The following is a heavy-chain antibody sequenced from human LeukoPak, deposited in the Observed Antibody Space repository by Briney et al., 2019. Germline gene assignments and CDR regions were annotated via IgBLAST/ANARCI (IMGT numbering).Heavy chain of an antibody. Sequence: PSETLSLTCTVSGGSISSYYYNWIRQPPGKGLEWIGYIYTSGSTNYSPSLKSRVTISVDTSKSQVSLRLRSVTAADTAMYYCASSYYYDSLRYATPTYYFEYWGQGTLVTVSS. V-gene: IGHV4-4*09. D-gene: IGHD3-22*01. CDR2: IYTSGST. CDR3: ASSYYYDSLRYATPTYYFEY. CDR1: GGSISSYY. J-gene: IGHJ4*02.